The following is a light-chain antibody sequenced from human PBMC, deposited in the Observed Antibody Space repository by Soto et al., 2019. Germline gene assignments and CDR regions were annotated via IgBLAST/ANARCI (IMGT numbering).Light chain of an antibody. Sequence: EIVLTQSPATLSLSPGERATLSCRASQTVSRYLAWYQQKPGQAPRLLIYDASNRATGISARFSGSGSGTDFTITISSLGPDDFAVYYCQQRSNWPLTFGGGTKVEIK. CDR3: QQRSNWPLT. V-gene: IGKV3-11*01. J-gene: IGKJ4*01. CDR1: QTVSRY. CDR2: DAS.